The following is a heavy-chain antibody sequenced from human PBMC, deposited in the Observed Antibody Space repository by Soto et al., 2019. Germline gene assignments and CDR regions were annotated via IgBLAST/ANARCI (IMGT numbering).Heavy chain of an antibody. CDR1: GGSFSDFA. Sequence: QVQLAQSGAEMTKPGSSVKVSCRASGGSFSDFAFSWVRQAPGQGLEWMGGIIPMLAATKYAQRLQDRVTLTADETPHTVYLALNSLTSEDTAIYSCAPAAIVAVPAALSSYHDYTNYRFDSWGQGTLVTVSS. CDR3: APAAIVAVPAALSSYHDYTNYRFDS. V-gene: IGHV1-69*01. CDR2: IIPMLAAT. D-gene: IGHD2-15*01. J-gene: IGHJ4*02.